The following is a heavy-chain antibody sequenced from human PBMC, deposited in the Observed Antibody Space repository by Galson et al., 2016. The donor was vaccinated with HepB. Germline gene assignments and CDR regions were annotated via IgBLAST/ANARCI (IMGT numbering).Heavy chain of an antibody. D-gene: IGHD4-17*01. J-gene: IGHJ2*01. CDR3: AKDHHDYGDSWYFDL. CDR1: GFTFNTCS. Sequence: SLRLSCAASGFTFNTCSMNWVRQAPGKGLEWVSSITRSGGDTYYADSVKGRFTISRDDSKNTLYLQMNSLRPEDTALYYCAKDHHDYGDSWYFDLWGRGTLVTVSS. V-gene: IGHV3-23*01. CDR2: ITRSGGDT.